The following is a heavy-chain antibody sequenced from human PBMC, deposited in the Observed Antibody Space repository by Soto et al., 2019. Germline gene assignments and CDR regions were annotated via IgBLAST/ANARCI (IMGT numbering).Heavy chain of an antibody. Sequence: GGSLRLSCAASGFTFSSYSMNWVRQAPGKGLEWVSYISSSSSTIYYADSVKGRFTISRDNAKNSLYLQMNSLRAEDTAVYYCARDLRGSSRNFDYWGQGTLVTVSS. CDR3: ARDLRGSSRNFDY. CDR2: ISSSSSTI. V-gene: IGHV3-48*01. J-gene: IGHJ4*02. D-gene: IGHD6-6*01. CDR1: GFTFSSYS.